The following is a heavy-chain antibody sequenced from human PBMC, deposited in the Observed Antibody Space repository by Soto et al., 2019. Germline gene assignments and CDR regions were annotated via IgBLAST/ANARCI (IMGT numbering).Heavy chain of an antibody. CDR3: ASSLGRGWTPY. D-gene: IGHD6-19*01. V-gene: IGHV1-69*06. CDR2: IIPVFNTT. Sequence: QVHLVQSEAEVKKPGSSVKVSCKASGGTFSSYTVSWVRQAPGQGLEWVGGIIPVFNTTYYAQKFQCRVTIHADKSTSPAYRERSNLTSEDTAVYYCASSLGRGWTPYWGQGTLVTVSS. CDR1: GGTFSSYT. J-gene: IGHJ4*02.